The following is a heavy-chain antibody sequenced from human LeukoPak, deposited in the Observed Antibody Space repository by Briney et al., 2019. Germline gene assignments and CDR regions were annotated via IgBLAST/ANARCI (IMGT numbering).Heavy chain of an antibody. Sequence: GGSLRLSCAASGFTFSTYAMSWVRQAPGKGLEWVSVISGSDGSTYYADSVKGRFSISRDNSKNTLYLQMNSLRAEDTAVYYCAKARSGCSASCYNYWGQGTLVTVSS. D-gene: IGHD2-2*01. CDR3: AKARSGCSASCYNY. CDR1: GFTFSTYA. CDR2: ISGSDGST. J-gene: IGHJ4*02. V-gene: IGHV3-23*01.